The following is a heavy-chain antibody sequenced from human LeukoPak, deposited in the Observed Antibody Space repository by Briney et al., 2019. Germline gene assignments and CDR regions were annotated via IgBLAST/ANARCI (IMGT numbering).Heavy chain of an antibody. Sequence: PGGSLRLSCAASGFTFSSYGMHWVRQAPGKGLELVAVISYDGSNKYYADSVKGRFTISRDNSKNTLYLQMNSLRAEDTAVYYCAKTRPQYSSGPPFDYWGQGTLVTVSS. J-gene: IGHJ4*02. CDR2: ISYDGSNK. D-gene: IGHD6-19*01. V-gene: IGHV3-30*18. CDR3: AKTRPQYSSGPPFDY. CDR1: GFTFSSYG.